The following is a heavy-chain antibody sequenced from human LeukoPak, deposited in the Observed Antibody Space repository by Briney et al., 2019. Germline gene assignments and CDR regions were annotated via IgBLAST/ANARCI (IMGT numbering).Heavy chain of an antibody. CDR2: IYTSGST. CDR3: ASPQHMRVVRGVNYYMDV. Sequence: SETLSLTCTVSGGSISSYYWSWIRQPAGKGLEWIGRIYTSGSTNYNPSLKSRVTMSVDTSKNQFSLKLSSVTAADTAVYYCASPQHMRVVRGVNYYMDVWGKGATVTVSS. V-gene: IGHV4-4*07. CDR1: GGSISSYY. D-gene: IGHD3-10*01. J-gene: IGHJ6*03.